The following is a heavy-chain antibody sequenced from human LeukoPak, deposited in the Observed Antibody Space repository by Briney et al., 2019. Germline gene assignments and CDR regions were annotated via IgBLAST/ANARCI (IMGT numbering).Heavy chain of an antibody. CDR1: GFTFRSYA. J-gene: IGHJ4*02. CDR3: AKDMVALGYCSSTSCPGGYFDY. V-gene: IGHV3-23*01. CDR2: ISGSGGST. D-gene: IGHD2-2*01. Sequence: PGGSLRLSCAASGFTFRSYAMSWARQAPGKGLEWVSAISGSGGSTYYADSVKGRFTISRDNSKNTLYLQMNSLRAEDTAVYYCAKDMVALGYCSSTSCPGGYFDYWGQGTLVTVSS.